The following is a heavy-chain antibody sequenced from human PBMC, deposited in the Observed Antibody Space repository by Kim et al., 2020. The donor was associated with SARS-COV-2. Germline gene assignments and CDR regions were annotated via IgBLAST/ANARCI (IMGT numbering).Heavy chain of an antibody. Sequence: LKSRVTISVDTSKNQFSLKLSSVTAADTAVYYCARQIAVAVNYYYGMDVWGQGTTVTVSS. D-gene: IGHD6-19*01. V-gene: IGHV4-39*01. CDR3: ARQIAVAVNYYYGMDV. J-gene: IGHJ6*02.